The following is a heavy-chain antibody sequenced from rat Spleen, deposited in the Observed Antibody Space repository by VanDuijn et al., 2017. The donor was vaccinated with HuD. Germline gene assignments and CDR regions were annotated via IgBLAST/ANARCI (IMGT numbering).Heavy chain of an antibody. D-gene: IGHD4-3*01. Sequence: QVQLKESGPGLVQPSQTLSLTCTVSGFSLTTYHVSWVRQPPGKGLEWMGVIWTGGSTAYNSAIKSRLSISRDTSKSQVFLKMNSLQTEDTAMYFCARMAGGASPYWYFDFWGPGTMVTVSS. V-gene: IGHV2-43*01. J-gene: IGHJ1*01. CDR1: GFSLTTYH. CDR2: IWTGGST. CDR3: ARMAGGASPYWYFDF.